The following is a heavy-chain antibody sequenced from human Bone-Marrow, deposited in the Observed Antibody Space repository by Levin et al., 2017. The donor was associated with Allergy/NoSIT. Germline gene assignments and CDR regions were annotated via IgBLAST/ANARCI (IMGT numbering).Heavy chain of an antibody. J-gene: IGHJ6*02. Sequence: QAGGSLRLSCAASGFSVSNSYMSWVRQAPGKGLEWVSVLYSGGTTDYADSVKGRFTISRDSSMNTVSLQMNSLRSEDTAVYYCARDFSDVYGSASYYRGLYGMDVWGQGTTVTVSS. D-gene: IGHD3-10*01. CDR1: GFSVSNSY. CDR3: ARDFSDVYGSASYYRGLYGMDV. CDR2: LYSGGTT. V-gene: IGHV3-53*01.